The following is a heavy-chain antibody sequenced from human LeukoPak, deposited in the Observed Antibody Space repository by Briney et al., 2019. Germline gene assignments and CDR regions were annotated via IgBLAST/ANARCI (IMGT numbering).Heavy chain of an antibody. V-gene: IGHV3-21*01. CDR2: ISSSSSYI. CDR1: GFTFSSYS. D-gene: IGHD1-26*01. Sequence: GGSLRLSCAASGFTFSSYSMNWVRQAPGKGLEWVSSISSSSSYIYYADSVKGRFTISRDNAKNSLYLQMNSLRAEDTAVYYCARDPPRVGATYVYWGQGTLVTVSS. J-gene: IGHJ4*02. CDR3: ARDPPRVGATYVY.